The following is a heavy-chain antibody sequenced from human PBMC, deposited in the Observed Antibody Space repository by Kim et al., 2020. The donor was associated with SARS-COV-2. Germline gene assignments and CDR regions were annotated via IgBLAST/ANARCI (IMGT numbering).Heavy chain of an antibody. D-gene: IGHD5-18*01. V-gene: IGHV3-30*04. CDR2: ISYDGSNK. CDR1: GFTFSSYA. J-gene: IGHJ4*02. CDR3: ARGRIQLWLLADDY. Sequence: GGSLRLSCAASGFTFSSYAMHWVRQAPGKGLEWVAVISYDGSNKYYADSVKGRFTISRDNSKNTLYLQMNSLRAEDTAVYYCARGRIQLWLLADDYWGQGTLVTVSS.